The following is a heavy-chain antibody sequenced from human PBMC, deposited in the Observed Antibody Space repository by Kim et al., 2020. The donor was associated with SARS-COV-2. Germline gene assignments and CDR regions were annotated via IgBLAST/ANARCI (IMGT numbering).Heavy chain of an antibody. V-gene: IGHV3-48*02. CDR1: GFMFSTHA. J-gene: IGHJ5*02. CDR2: IAGSTGSI. CDR3: ARGLTFCDGGCP. Sequence: GGSLRLSCAAPGFMFSTHAMHWVRQAPGKGLECVSSIAGSTGSIFYADSVKGRFTISRDNAKNSLYLQMDSLRDEDTAVYYCARGLTFCDGGCPWGEGTVLSVSS. D-gene: IGHD2-21*02.